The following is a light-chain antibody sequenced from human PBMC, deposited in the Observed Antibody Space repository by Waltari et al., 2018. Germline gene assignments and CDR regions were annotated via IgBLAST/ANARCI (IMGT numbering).Light chain of an antibody. CDR1: PSIARW. CDR3: QQYNTYLGT. CDR2: QAS. J-gene: IGKJ1*01. V-gene: IGKV1-5*03. Sequence: DIQLTQSPSTLSASVRDRVTITCRASPSIARWLAWYQQKPGRAPKLLIYQASTLQDGVPSRFSGSGSGTDFTLTINSLQADDFATYYCQQYNTYLGTFGQGTKVDIK.